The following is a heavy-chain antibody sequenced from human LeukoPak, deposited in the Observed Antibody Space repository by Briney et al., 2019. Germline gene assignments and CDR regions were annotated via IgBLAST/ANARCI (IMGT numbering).Heavy chain of an antibody. CDR3: AKDLNRHVVVTMGAI. J-gene: IGHJ3*02. D-gene: IGHD2-21*02. Sequence: PGRSLRLSCAASGFTFSSYAMHWVRQAPGKGLEWVAVISYDGSNKYYADSVKGRFTISRDNSKNTLYLQMNSLRAEDTAVYYCAKDLNRHVVVTMGAIWGQGTMVTVSS. CDR2: ISYDGSNK. V-gene: IGHV3-30-3*01. CDR1: GFTFSSYA.